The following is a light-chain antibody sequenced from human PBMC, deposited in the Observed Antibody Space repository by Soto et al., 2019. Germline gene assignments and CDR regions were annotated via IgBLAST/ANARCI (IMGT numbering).Light chain of an antibody. CDR1: ESISRN. Sequence: EIVMTQSPATLSVSPGERVTLSCRASESISRNLAWYQQKPGQAPRLLIYVASSRDTGVPARFSGGGSGTEFTLTISSLQSEDSAVYFCQQYMNWPPLTFGPGTKV. V-gene: IGKV3-15*01. J-gene: IGKJ3*01. CDR3: QQYMNWPPLT. CDR2: VAS.